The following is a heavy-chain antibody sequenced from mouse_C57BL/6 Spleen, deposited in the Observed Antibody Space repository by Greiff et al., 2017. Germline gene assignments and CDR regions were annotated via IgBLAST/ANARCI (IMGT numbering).Heavy chain of an antibody. Sequence: QVQLQQSGAELVRPGASVTLSCTASGYTFTDYEMHWVKQTPVHGLEWIGAIDPETGGTAYNQKFKGKAILTADTSSRTAYMELRSLTSEDSAVYYCTRKWTQREGFAYWGQGTLVTVSA. D-gene: IGHD1-3*01. J-gene: IGHJ3*01. V-gene: IGHV1-15*01. CDR2: IDPETGGT. CDR1: GYTFTDYE. CDR3: TRKWTQREGFAY.